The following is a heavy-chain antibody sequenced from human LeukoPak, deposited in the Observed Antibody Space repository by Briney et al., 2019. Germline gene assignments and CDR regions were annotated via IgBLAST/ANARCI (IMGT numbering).Heavy chain of an antibody. D-gene: IGHD3-10*01. V-gene: IGHV4-34*01. Sequence: SETLSLTCAVYGGSFSGYYWSWIRQPPGKGLEWIGEINHSGSTNYNPSLKSRVTISVDTSKNQFSLKLNSVTAADTAVYYCARSGTYYNNWFDPWGQGTLVTVSS. CDR1: GGSFSGYY. J-gene: IGHJ5*02. CDR2: INHSGST. CDR3: ARSGTYYNNWFDP.